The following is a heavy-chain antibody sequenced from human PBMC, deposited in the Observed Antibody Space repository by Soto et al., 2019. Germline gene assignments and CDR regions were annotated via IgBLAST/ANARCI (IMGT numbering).Heavy chain of an antibody. D-gene: IGHD3-22*01. Sequence: EVQLVESGGALVEPGGSLRLSCAASGFTFNNAWMNWVRQAPGKGLEWVARIKSNANGGIINYAAPVKGRFTISRDDSSNTLHLQMNSLKIEDTAMYFCTRDDTFDFWGQGTLVTVSS. CDR3: TRDDTFDF. V-gene: IGHV3-15*07. CDR2: IKSNANGGII. J-gene: IGHJ4*02. CDR1: GFTFNNAW.